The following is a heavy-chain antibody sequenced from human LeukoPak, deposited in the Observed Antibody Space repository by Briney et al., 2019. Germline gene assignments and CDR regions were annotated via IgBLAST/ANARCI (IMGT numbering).Heavy chain of an antibody. V-gene: IGHV4-31*03. D-gene: IGHD4-17*01. J-gene: IGHJ6*03. CDR3: ARGISTVTAGLYYYYMDV. CDR1: GGSISSGGSY. CDR2: IYYSGST. Sequence: PSETLSLTCTVSGGSISSGGSYWSWIRQHPGKGLEWIAYIYYSGSTYYNPSLKSRVTISVDTSKNQFSLKLSSVTAADTAVYYCARGISTVTAGLYYYYMDVWGKGTTVTVSS.